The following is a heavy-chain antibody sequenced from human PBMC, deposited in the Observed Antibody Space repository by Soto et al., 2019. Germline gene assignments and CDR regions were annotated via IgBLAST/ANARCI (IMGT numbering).Heavy chain of an antibody. V-gene: IGHV4-4*07. CDR3: ARADYEILTGSYAMDV. Sequence: SETLSLTCTVSGDSLGNYCWFWIRQPVGKGLEWIGRVSSSGNTNANPTLNSRATMSIDTSKSQFSLRLRSVTAADTAVYYCARADYEILTGSYAMDVWGQGTTVTVSS. CDR2: VSSSGNT. J-gene: IGHJ6*02. CDR1: GDSLGNYC. D-gene: IGHD3-9*01.